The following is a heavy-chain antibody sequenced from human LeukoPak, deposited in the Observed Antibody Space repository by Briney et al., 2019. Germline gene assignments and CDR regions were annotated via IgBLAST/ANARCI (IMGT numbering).Heavy chain of an antibody. CDR2: ISASGGTT. D-gene: IGHD6-19*01. J-gene: IGHJ4*02. CDR3: ARRGWLVNFDY. Sequence: GGSLRLSCAASGFTFNNYAMSWVRQAPGKGLEWVSAISASGGTTYYADSVKGRFTISRDNSENTLFLQMNTLRAEDTAIYYCARRGWLVNFDYWGQGTLVTVSS. CDR1: GFTFNNYA. V-gene: IGHV3-23*01.